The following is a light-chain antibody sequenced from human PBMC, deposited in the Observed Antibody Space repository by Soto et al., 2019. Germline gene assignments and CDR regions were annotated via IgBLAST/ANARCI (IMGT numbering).Light chain of an antibody. CDR3: QRRSNSRT. CDR2: AAY. CDR1: QSVSNHY. J-gene: IGKJ1*01. V-gene: IGKV3-11*01. Sequence: EIPFKQSPGTLSLSPGHRATLSCRASQSVSNHYLAWYQQQPGPAPLLLIYAAYNRATGLPARFSGSGSGTVFPLTISLLAPDYFAVYYHQRRSNSRTFGQGTKVDIK.